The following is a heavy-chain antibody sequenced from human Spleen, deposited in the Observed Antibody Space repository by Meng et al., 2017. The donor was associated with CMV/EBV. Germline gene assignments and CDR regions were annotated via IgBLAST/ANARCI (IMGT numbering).Heavy chain of an antibody. J-gene: IGHJ4*02. CDR3: AREIGRRYDFWTAYSNYFDN. Sequence: GRSLRLSCAASGFTSSSYEMNWVRLAPGKGLEWVSYISGSGTTMYYADSVEGRFTISRDNAQNSMYLQMNSLRAEDTAVYYCAREIGRRYDFWTAYSNYFDNWGQGTLVTVSS. CDR1: GFTSSSYE. D-gene: IGHD3-3*01. V-gene: IGHV3-48*03. CDR2: ISGSGTTM.